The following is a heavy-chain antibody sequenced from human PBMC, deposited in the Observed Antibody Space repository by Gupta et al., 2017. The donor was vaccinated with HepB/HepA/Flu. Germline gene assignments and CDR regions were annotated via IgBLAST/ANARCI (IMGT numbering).Heavy chain of an antibody. Sequence: EVQLVESGGGLVQPGGSMRLSCAASGFTFSIYSINWIRQAPEKKLEWVAYISSTYEIWYADSVKGRFTISRDNGKNSLYLQMNSLRDEDTALYYCVRDKDWAFDSWGQGTPVTVSS. CDR1: GFTFSIYS. D-gene: IGHD3/OR15-3a*01. V-gene: IGHV3-48*02. J-gene: IGHJ4*02. CDR2: ISSTYEI. CDR3: VRDKDWAFDS.